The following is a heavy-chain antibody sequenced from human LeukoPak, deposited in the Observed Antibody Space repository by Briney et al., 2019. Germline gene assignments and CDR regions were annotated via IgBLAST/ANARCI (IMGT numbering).Heavy chain of an antibody. J-gene: IGHJ3*02. CDR3: ARDIVVVPAAIGYAFDI. D-gene: IGHD2-2*02. V-gene: IGHV1-69*13. CDR1: GGTFSSYA. CDR2: IIPIFGTA. Sequence: GASVKVSCKASGGTFSSYAISWVRQAPGQGLEWMGGIIPIFGTANYAQKFQGRVTITADESTSTAYMELSSLGSEDTAVYYCARDIVVVPAAIGYAFDIWGQGTMVTVSS.